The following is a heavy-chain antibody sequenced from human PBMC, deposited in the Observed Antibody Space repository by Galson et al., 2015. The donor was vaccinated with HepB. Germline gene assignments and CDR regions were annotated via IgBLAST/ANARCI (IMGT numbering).Heavy chain of an antibody. CDR3: ARESKGDCSSTSCYYYYYYGMDV. CDR1: GYTFTSYD. CDR2: MNPNSGNT. Sequence: SVKVSCKASGYTFTSYDINWVRQATGQGLEWMGWMNPNSGNTGYAQKFQGRVTMTRNTSISTAHMELSSLRSEDTAVYYCARESKGDCSSTSCYYYYYYGMDVWGQGTTVTVSS. D-gene: IGHD2-2*01. J-gene: IGHJ6*02. V-gene: IGHV1-8*01.